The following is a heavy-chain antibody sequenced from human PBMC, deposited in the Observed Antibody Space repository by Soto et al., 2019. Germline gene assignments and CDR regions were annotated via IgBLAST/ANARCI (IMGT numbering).Heavy chain of an antibody. V-gene: IGHV1-18*01. CDR3: ARAPHATGPRRLAFHY. J-gene: IGHJ4*02. CDR1: GYTFTIYG. CDR2: INPYNGKT. Sequence: QVQLAQSGPEVKRPGASVKVSCKASGYTFTIYGINWVRQAPGQGLEWMGWINPYNGKTENAQKFHGRVTMTADTLTSTVYMDLRGLRSDDTAVYYCARAPHATGPRRLAFHYWGQGTLVTVSS. D-gene: IGHD1-1*01.